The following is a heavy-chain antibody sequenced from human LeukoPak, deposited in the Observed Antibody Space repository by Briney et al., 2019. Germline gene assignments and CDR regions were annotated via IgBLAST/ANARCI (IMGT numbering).Heavy chain of an antibody. V-gene: IGHV3-23*01. CDR1: GFTFSKYA. Sequence: PGGSLRLSCAASGFTFSKYAMSWVRQAPGKGLEWVSAISGSGGSTYYADPVKGRFTISRDNSKNTLYLQMNSLRAEDTAVYYCAQSRIAVAVRYYFDYWGQGTLVTVSS. CDR3: AQSRIAVAVRYYFDY. D-gene: IGHD6-19*01. CDR2: ISGSGGST. J-gene: IGHJ4*02.